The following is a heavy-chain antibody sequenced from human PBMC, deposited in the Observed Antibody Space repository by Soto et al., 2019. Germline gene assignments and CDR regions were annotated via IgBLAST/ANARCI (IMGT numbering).Heavy chain of an antibody. CDR3: TKEKSVMNSGYDAFDL. D-gene: IGHD5-12*01. CDR1: GFSFSAFE. CDR2: IKSGGSFT. J-gene: IGHJ3*01. Sequence: EAKLEESGGGLIEPGGSLRLSCAASGFSFSAFEMNWVRQAPGKGPEWVAHIKSGGSFTLYAASVKGRFTISRDDADNSLYLHMNRLRAEDTALYYCTKEKSVMNSGYDAFDLWGRGTMVTVSS. V-gene: IGHV3-48*03.